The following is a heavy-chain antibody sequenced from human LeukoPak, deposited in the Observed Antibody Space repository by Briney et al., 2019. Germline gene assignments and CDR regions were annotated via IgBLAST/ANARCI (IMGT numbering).Heavy chain of an antibody. D-gene: IGHD3-10*01. V-gene: IGHV4-61*02. Sequence: SETLSLTCTVSRGSISSGSYYWSWIRQPAGKGLEWIGRIYTSGSTNYNPSLKSRVTISVDTSKNQFSLKLSSVTAADTAVYYCAASYYYGSGANGPSFDYWGQGTLVTVSS. CDR2: IYTSGST. CDR3: AASYYYGSGANGPSFDY. CDR1: RGSISSGSYY. J-gene: IGHJ4*02.